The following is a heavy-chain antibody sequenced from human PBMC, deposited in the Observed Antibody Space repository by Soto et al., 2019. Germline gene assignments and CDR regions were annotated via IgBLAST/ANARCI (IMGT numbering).Heavy chain of an antibody. D-gene: IGHD3-16*01. J-gene: IGHJ4*02. Sequence: QVQLVESGGGVVRPGTSLRLSCAATGFSFSAHGMHWVRQAPGKGLEWLAVINDGSEEGYADSVMGRFTISRDNARNILYLQMDNLRAEDSPLYYCARYDLFVDNGLDHWGQGTLVTVSS. V-gene: IGHV3-33*01. CDR1: GFSFSAHG. CDR2: INDGSEE. CDR3: ARYDLFVDNGLDH.